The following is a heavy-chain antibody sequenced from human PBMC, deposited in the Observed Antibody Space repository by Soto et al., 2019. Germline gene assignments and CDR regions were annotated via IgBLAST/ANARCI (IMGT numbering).Heavy chain of an antibody. V-gene: IGHV4-34*01. CDR2: INHSGST. CDR3: ARGLRMITFGGVMNYFDY. CDR1: GGSFSGYY. D-gene: IGHD3-16*01. J-gene: IGHJ4*02. Sequence: QVQLQQWGAGLLKPSETLSLTCAVYGGSFSGYYWSWIRQPPGKGLEWIGEINHSGSTNYNPSLKSRVTISVDTSKNQFSLKLSSVTAADTAVYYCARGLRMITFGGVMNYFDYWGQGTLVTVSS.